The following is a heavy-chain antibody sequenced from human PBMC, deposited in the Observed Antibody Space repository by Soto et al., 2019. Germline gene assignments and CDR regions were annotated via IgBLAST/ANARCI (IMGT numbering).Heavy chain of an antibody. CDR3: ARFQLEADAFDI. V-gene: IGHV4-59*01. J-gene: IGHJ3*02. D-gene: IGHD1-1*01. CDR1: GGSISSYY. CDR2: IYYSGST. Sequence: LSLTCTVSGGSISSYYWSWIRQPPGKGLEWIGYIYYSGSTNYNPSLKSRVTISVDTSKNQFSLKLSSVTAADTAVYYCARFQLEADAFDIWGQGTMVTVSS.